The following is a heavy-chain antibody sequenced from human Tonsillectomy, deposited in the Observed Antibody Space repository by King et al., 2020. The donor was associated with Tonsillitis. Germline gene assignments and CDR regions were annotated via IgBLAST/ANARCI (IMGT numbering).Heavy chain of an antibody. J-gene: IGHJ4*02. V-gene: IGHV4-39*01. Sequence: VQLQESGPGLVKPSETLSLACTVSGDSISSSTYYSGWIRQPPGKGLEWIGRIYYSGSTYYNPSLKSRVTISVDTSKNQFSLKLSSVTAADTAVYYCARLGGVRDSDYGGGFDYWGQGTLVTVSS. CDR3: ARLGGVRDSDYGGGFDY. CDR2: IYYSGST. D-gene: IGHD4-17*01. CDR1: GDSISSSTYY.